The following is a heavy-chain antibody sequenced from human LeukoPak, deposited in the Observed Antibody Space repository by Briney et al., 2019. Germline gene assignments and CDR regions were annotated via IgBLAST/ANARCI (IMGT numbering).Heavy chain of an antibody. CDR3: ASGSSGYYNNYFDY. CDR2: IYSGGNT. V-gene: IGHV3-53*05. J-gene: IGHJ4*02. D-gene: IGHD3-22*01. Sequence: GGSLRLSCAASGFTVSSKDMSWVRQAPGKGLEWVSLIYSGGNTYYADSVRGRFTISRDNSKNTLYLQMNSLRAEDTAVYYCASGSSGYYNNYFDYWGQGTLVTVSS. CDR1: GFTVSSKD.